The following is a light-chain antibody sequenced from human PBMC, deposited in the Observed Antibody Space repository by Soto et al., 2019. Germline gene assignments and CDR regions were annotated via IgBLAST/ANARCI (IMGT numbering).Light chain of an antibody. J-gene: IGKJ1*01. CDR2: GAS. CDR3: QQFAASPRT. CDR1: QSIATSQ. Sequence: EIVLTQSPGTLSLSPGERATLFYRASQSIATSQLAWYQQKPGQAPRLLIGASTRATGIPDSFSDSGSGTDFTLTISRLEPEDFAVYYCQQFAASPRTFGQGTKVDIK. V-gene: IGKV3-20*01.